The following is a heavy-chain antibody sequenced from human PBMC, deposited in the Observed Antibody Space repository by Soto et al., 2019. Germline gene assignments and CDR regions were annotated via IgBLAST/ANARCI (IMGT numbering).Heavy chain of an antibody. V-gene: IGHV1-18*01. J-gene: IGHJ6*02. D-gene: IGHD6-13*01. CDR3: ARDQGIAAAGMMVNSGDYYYGMDV. CDR2: INAYNGNT. CDR1: GYTFTSYI. Sequence: ASVKVSCKASGYTFTSYIMHWVRQAPGQRLEWMGWINAYNGNTNYAQKLQGRVTMTTDTSTSTAYMELRSLRSDDTTVYYCARDQGIAAAGMMVNSGDYYYGMDVWGQGTTVTVSS.